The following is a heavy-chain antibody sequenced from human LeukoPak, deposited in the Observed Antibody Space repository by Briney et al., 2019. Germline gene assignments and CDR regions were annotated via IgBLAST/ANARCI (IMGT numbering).Heavy chain of an antibody. D-gene: IGHD2-15*01. CDR1: GFTFSSYS. J-gene: IGHJ4*02. CDR2: ISSSRSYI. CDR3: ARVFYCSGGSCYFSDY. V-gene: IGHV3-21*01. Sequence: GGSLRLSCAASGFTFSSYSMNWVRQAPGKGLEWVSCISSSRSYIYYADSVKGRFTISRDNAKNSLYLQMNSLRAEDTAVYYCARVFYCSGGSCYFSDYWGQGTLVTVSS.